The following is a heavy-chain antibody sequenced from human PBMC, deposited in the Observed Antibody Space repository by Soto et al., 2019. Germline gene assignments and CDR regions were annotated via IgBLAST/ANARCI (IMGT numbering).Heavy chain of an antibody. J-gene: IGHJ4*02. V-gene: IGHV4-31*03. CDR3: ARGVTGYSGYDPPDY. Sequence: TLSLTCTVSGGSIISGGYYWSWIRQHPGKGLEWIGYIYYNGSPYYNPSLKSRVTISLDTSKNQFSMNLRSETAADTAVYYCARGVTGYSGYDPPDYWGQGTLVTVSS. CDR1: GGSIISGGYY. D-gene: IGHD5-12*01. CDR2: IYYNGSP.